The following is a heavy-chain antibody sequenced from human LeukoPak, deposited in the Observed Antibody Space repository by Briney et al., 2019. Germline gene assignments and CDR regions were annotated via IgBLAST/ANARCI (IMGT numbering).Heavy chain of an antibody. CDR2: ISYDGSNK. CDR1: GFTFSSYG. V-gene: IGHV3-30*18. J-gene: IGHJ5*02. Sequence: GGSLRLSCAASGFTFSSYGMHWVRQAPGKGLEWVAVISYDGSNKYYADSVKGRFTISRDNSKNTLYPQMNSLRAEDTAVYYCAKDRGAMIDPWGQGTLVTVSS. CDR3: AKDRGAMIDP. D-gene: IGHD3-10*01.